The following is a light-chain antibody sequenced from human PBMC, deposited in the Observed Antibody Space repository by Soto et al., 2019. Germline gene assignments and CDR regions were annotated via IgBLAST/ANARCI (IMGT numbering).Light chain of an antibody. CDR1: SGDVGGYNY. J-gene: IGLJ2*01. V-gene: IGLV2-14*01. CDR3: SSYTSNNHVV. Sequence: QSALTQPASVSGSPGQSITISCTGTSGDVGGYNYVSWYQQHPGKAPNLVISEVTNRPSGVSTRFSGSKSGNSASLTISGLQAEDEADYYCSSYTSNNHVVFGGGTKVTVL. CDR2: EVT.